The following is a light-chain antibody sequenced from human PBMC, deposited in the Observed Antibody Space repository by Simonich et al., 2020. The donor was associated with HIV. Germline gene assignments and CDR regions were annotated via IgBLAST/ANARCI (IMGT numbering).Light chain of an antibody. Sequence: EIVLTQSPGTLSLSPGERATLSCRASQSVSSNYLGWYQQKPGQAPRLLIYGASTRATGIPDRFSGRGSGTDFTLTISRLEPEDFAVYYCQQYGSSPRTFGQGTKVEI. J-gene: IGKJ1*01. V-gene: IGKV3-20*01. CDR3: QQYGSSPRT. CDR1: QSVSSNY. CDR2: GAS.